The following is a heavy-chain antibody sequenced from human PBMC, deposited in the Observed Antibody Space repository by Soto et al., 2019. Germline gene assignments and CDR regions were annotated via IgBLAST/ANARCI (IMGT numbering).Heavy chain of an antibody. Sequence: GASVKVSFKVSGYTLSELSMHWVRQAPGKELEWMGGFDPEDGETIYAQKFQGRVTMTVDTSTDTGYMELSSLRSADTAVYSCASANPSCYDSIGRFDYWGQGTLVTVSS. D-gene: IGHD3-22*01. V-gene: IGHV1-24*01. CDR1: GYTLSELS. CDR2: FDPEDGET. J-gene: IGHJ4*02. CDR3: ASANPSCYDSIGRFDY.